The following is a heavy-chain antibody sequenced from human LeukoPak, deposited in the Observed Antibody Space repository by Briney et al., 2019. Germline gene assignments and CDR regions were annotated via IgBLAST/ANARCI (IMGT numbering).Heavy chain of an antibody. CDR2: ISGSGGST. CDR3: AEDAYYYDSSGYYDY. Sequence: GGSLRLSCAASGFTFSSYAMSWVRQAPGKGLEWVSAISGSGGSTYYADSVKGRFTISRDNSKDTLYLQMNSLRAEDTAVYYCAEDAYYYDSSGYYDYWGQETLVTVSS. D-gene: IGHD3-22*01. J-gene: IGHJ4*02. CDR1: GFTFSSYA. V-gene: IGHV3-23*01.